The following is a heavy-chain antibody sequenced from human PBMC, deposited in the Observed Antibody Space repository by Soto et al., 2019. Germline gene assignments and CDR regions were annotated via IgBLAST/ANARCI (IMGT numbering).Heavy chain of an antibody. CDR2: ISGSGGIT. Sequence: GGSLRLSCAASGFTFGYHAMSWVRQSPGKGLEWVSAISGSGGITYYEDSVKGRFTISRDNAKNTLYLQMNSLRAEDTAVYYCAKGLLIMVRKVIIPPQYYYGMDVWGQGTTVTVSS. V-gene: IGHV3-23*01. J-gene: IGHJ6*02. CDR1: GFTFGYHA. CDR3: AKGLLIMVRKVIIPPQYYYGMDV. D-gene: IGHD3-10*01.